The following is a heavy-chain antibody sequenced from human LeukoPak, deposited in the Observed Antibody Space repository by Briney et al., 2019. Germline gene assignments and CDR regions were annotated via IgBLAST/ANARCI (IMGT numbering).Heavy chain of an antibody. CDR3: ARGRGGRTKQWLVRGNWFDP. V-gene: IGHV3-21*04. D-gene: IGHD6-19*01. J-gene: IGHJ5*02. Sequence: GGSLRLSCAASGFTFSSYSMNWVRQAPGKGLEWVSSISSSSSYIYYADSMKGRFTISRDNAKNSLYLQMNSLRAEDTAVYYCARGRGGRTKQWLVRGNWFDPWGQGTLVTVSS. CDR2: ISSSSSYI. CDR1: GFTFSSYS.